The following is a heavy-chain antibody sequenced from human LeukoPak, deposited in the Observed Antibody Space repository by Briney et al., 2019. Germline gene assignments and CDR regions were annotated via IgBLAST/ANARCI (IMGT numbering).Heavy chain of an antibody. D-gene: IGHD3-10*01. J-gene: IGHJ5*02. Sequence: ASVKVSCKASGYTSISYYMHWVRQVPGQGLDWMGIISPNSGSATYAQKFQGRLTMTRDTSTSTVYMELNSLTYDDTAVYYCARGLGSGSYYGSWGQGTLVTVSS. CDR2: ISPNSGSA. CDR3: ARGLGSGSYYGS. V-gene: IGHV1-46*01. CDR1: GYTSISYY.